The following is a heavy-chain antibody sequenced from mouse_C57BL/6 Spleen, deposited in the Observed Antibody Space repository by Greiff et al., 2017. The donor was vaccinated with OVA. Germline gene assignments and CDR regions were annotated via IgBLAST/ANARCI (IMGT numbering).Heavy chain of an antibody. CDR3: ARGLFINTVENY. CDR1: GYAFSSSW. Sequence: QVQLQQSGPELVKPGASVKLSCKASGYAFSSSWMNWVKQRPGKGLEWIGRIYPGDGDTNYNGKFKGKATLTADKSSSTAYMQLSSLTSEDSAVYFCARGLFINTVENYWGQGTTLTVAS. CDR2: IYPGDGDT. J-gene: IGHJ2*01. D-gene: IGHD1-1*01. V-gene: IGHV1-82*01.